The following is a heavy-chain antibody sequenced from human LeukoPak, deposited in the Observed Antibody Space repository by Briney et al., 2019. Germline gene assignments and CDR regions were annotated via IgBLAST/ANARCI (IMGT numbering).Heavy chain of an antibody. Sequence: PGGSLRLSCAASGFTFSSYWMSWVRQAPGKGLEWVANIKQDGSEKYYMDSVKGRFTISRGNAKNSLYLQMNSLRAEDTAVYYCGTTVTTGRRYWGQGTLVTVSS. CDR2: IKQDGSEK. D-gene: IGHD4-17*01. V-gene: IGHV3-7*01. CDR3: GTTVTTGRRY. CDR1: GFTFSSYW. J-gene: IGHJ4*02.